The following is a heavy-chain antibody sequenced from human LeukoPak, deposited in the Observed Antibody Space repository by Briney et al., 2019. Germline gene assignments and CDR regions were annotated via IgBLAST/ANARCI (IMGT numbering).Heavy chain of an antibody. Sequence: ASVKVSCKASGYTFTSYYMHWVRQAPGQGLEWMGLINPGGDNTDYAQNSQGRVTMTRDTSTSTVYMGLSSLRSEDTAVYYCARIRDGYNDAYDIWGQGTMVTVSS. J-gene: IGHJ3*02. CDR2: INPGGDNT. D-gene: IGHD5-24*01. V-gene: IGHV1-46*01. CDR3: ARIRDGYNDAYDI. CDR1: GYTFTSYY.